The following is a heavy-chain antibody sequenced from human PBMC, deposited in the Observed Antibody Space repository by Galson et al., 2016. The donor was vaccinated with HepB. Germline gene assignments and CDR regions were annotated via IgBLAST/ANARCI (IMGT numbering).Heavy chain of an antibody. Sequence: SLRLSCAASGFMFRGFWMHWVRQVPGKAPAWVSRVSQDGVTTAYADSVKGRFSISRDDAKKTAYLQMNSLRAEDTAMYYCASGSSWGPFAYWGQGALVTVSS. D-gene: IGHD2-15*01. CDR2: VSQDGVTT. CDR1: GFMFRGFW. J-gene: IGHJ4*02. CDR3: ASGSSWGPFAY. V-gene: IGHV3-74*03.